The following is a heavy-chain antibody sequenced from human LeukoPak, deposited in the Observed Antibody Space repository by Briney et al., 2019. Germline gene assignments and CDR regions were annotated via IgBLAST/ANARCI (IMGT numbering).Heavy chain of an antibody. Sequence: LPGGSLRLSCAASGFTFSSYAMHWVRQAPGKRLEWVAVISYDGSNKYYADSVKGRFTISRDNSKNTLYLQMNSLRAEDTAVYYCAREIGTGSYYNVYYYGMDVWGKGTTVTVSS. CDR1: GFTFSSYA. CDR3: AREIGTGSYYNVYYYGMDV. CDR2: ISYDGSNK. D-gene: IGHD3-10*01. V-gene: IGHV3-30*04. J-gene: IGHJ6*04.